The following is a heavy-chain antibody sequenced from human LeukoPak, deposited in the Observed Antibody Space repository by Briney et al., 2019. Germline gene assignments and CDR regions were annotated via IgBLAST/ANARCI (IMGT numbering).Heavy chain of an antibody. CDR3: AGRYYYDSSGYLDAFDI. J-gene: IGHJ3*02. CDR1: GGSFSGYY. V-gene: IGHV4-34*01. D-gene: IGHD3-22*01. CDR2: INHSGST. Sequence: PSETLSLTCAVYGGSFSGYYWSWIRQPPGKGLEWIGEINHSGSTNYNPSLKSRVTISVDTSKNQFSLKLSSVTAADTAVYYCAGRYYYDSSGYLDAFDIWGQGTMVTVSS.